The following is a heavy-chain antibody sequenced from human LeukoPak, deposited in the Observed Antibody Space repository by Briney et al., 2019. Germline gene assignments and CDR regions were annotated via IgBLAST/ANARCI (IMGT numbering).Heavy chain of an antibody. D-gene: IGHD1-26*01. CDR3: VRHTGSFPLGGMDV. V-gene: IGHV3-33*02. CDR2: IWYDGSNK. CDR1: GFTFRNYG. J-gene: IGHJ6*02. Sequence: GGSLRLSCAASGFTFRNYGMYWVRQAPGKGLEWVAIIWYDGSNKYYTDSAKGRFTISRDKPKNTLFLQMNSLRVEDTAVYYCVRHTGSFPLGGMDVWGQGTTVTVSS.